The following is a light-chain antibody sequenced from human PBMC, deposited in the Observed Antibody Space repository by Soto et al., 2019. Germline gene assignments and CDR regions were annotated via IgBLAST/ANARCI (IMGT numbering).Light chain of an antibody. Sequence: EIVLTQSPGTLSLSPGERATLSCRASQSVSSSYLAWYQQKPGQAPRLLIYGASSRATGIPDRFSGSGSGTDFTPPTSRLEPEDFAVYYCHQYGSSPPITFGQGTRLEIK. CDR1: QSVSSSY. V-gene: IGKV3-20*01. CDR2: GAS. J-gene: IGKJ5*01. CDR3: HQYGSSPPIT.